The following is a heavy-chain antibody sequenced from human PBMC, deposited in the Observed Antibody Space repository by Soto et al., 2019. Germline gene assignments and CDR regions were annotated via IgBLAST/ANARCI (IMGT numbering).Heavy chain of an antibody. CDR3: ARVITSRGYYYYYIDV. D-gene: IGHD3-10*01. J-gene: IGHJ6*03. CDR2: IYHSGST. Sequence: QVQLQESGPGLVKPSGTLSLTCAVSSGSISSSNWWSWVRQPPGKGLEWIGEIYHSGSTNYNTSLMRRVTIAVDKSKNQFSLKLSSVNAADTAVYYCARVITSRGYYYYYIDVWVKETTVTVSS. CDR1: SGSISSSNW. V-gene: IGHV4-4*02.